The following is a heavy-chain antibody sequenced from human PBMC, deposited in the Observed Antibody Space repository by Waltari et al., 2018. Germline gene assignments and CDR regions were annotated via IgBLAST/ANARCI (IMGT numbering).Heavy chain of an antibody. Sequence: QVQLQQWGAGLLKPSETLSLTCAVYGGSFSGYYWSWIRQPPGKGLEWIGEINHSGSTNYNPSLKSRVTISVDTSKNQFSLKLSSVTAADTAVYYCARGAQGSGYDSYYFDYWGQGTLVTVSS. V-gene: IGHV4-34*01. CDR1: GGSFSGYY. J-gene: IGHJ4*02. CDR2: INHSGST. CDR3: ARGAQGSGYDSYYFDY. D-gene: IGHD5-12*01.